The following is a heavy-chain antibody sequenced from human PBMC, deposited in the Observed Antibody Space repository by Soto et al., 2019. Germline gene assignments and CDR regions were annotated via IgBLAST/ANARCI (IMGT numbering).Heavy chain of an antibody. Sequence: GGSLRLSCAASGFTFSSYGMHWVRQAPGKGLEWVAVISYDGSNKYYADSVKGRFTISRDNSKNTLYLQMNSLRAEDTAVYYCAKDRVARDYGDYRLCDWGQGTLVTVSS. V-gene: IGHV3-30*18. CDR1: GFTFSSYG. CDR2: ISYDGSNK. J-gene: IGHJ4*02. D-gene: IGHD4-17*01. CDR3: AKDRVARDYGDYRLCD.